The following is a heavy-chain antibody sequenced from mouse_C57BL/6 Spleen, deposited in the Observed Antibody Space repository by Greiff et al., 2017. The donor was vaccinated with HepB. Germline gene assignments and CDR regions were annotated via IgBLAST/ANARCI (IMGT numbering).Heavy chain of an antibody. CDR3: AYYDSFGAY. V-gene: IGHV1-69*01. CDR1: GYTFTSYW. J-gene: IGHJ3*01. Sequence: QVQLQQPGAELVMPGASVKLSCKASGYTFTSYWMHWVKQRPGQGLEWIGEIDPSDSYTNYNQKFKGKSTLTVDKSSSTAYMQLSSLTSEDSAVYYCAYYDSFGAYWGQGTLVTVSA. D-gene: IGHD2-4*01. CDR2: IDPSDSYT.